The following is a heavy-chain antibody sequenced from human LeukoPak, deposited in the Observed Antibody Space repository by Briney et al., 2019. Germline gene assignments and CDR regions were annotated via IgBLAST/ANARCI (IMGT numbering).Heavy chain of an antibody. D-gene: IGHD5-24*01. J-gene: IGHJ4*02. CDR1: GYTFTNYD. V-gene: IGHV1-8*03. CDR3: ARGDALTGDNAINAIDF. Sequence: GASVKVSCKASGYTFTNYDINWVRQATGQGLEWMGWMNPNSGNTGYAQRFQGRVTNTRNTSISTAYMELSSLRSEDTAVYYCARGDALTGDNAINAIDFWGQGTLVTVSS. CDR2: MNPNSGNT.